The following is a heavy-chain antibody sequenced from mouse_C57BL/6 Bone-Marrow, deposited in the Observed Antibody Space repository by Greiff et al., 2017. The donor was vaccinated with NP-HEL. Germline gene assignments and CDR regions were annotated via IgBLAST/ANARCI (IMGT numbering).Heavy chain of an antibody. J-gene: IGHJ1*03. V-gene: IGHV1-55*01. CDR3: ARNYYGSSWGWYFDV. D-gene: IGHD1-1*01. CDR1: GYTFTSYW. Sequence: QVQLQQPGAELVKPGASVKMSCKASGYTFTSYWITWVKQRPGQGLEWIGDIYPGSGSTNYNEKFKSQATLTVDTSSSTDYMQLRSLTSEDSAVYYCARNYYGSSWGWYFDVWGTGTTVTVSS. CDR2: IYPGSGST.